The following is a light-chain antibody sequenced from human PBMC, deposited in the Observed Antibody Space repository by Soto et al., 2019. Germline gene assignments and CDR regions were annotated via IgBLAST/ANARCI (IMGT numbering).Light chain of an antibody. J-gene: IGKJ1*01. CDR1: QSVSSSY. CDR3: QQYGSSPRT. Sequence: IVWTQSPGTLSLSPGERSTLSCLASQSVSSSYLAWYQQKPGQAPRLLIYGASSRATGITDRFSGSGSGTDFTLTISRLEPEDFAVYYCQQYGSSPRTFGQGTKVDIK. CDR2: GAS. V-gene: IGKV3-20*01.